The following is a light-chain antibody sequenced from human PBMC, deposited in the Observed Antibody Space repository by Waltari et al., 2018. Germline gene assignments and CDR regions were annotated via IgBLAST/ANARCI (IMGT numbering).Light chain of an antibody. CDR3: QQYYSYPRT. J-gene: IGKJ1*01. Sequence: AIRMTQSPSPLSASTGDRVTITCGASQGISSFLAWYQQKPGKAPKLLIYASSTFQNGVPSRFRGSGSGTDFTLTISCLQSEDFATYYCQQYYSYPRTFGQGTKVEIK. V-gene: IGKV1-8*01. CDR1: QGISSF. CDR2: ASS.